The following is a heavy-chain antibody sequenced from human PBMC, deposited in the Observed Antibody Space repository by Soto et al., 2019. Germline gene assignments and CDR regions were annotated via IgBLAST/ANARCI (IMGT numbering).Heavy chain of an antibody. CDR2: IYSDGST. CDR3: ARGLKIRHDAFDL. CDR1: GFTVSNNY. Sequence: GGSLRLSCVPSGFTVSNNYMNWVRQAPGKGLEWVSIIYSDGSTYYADYVKGRFTISRDNSKNTLYLQMDSLRAEDTAVYFCARGLKIRHDAFDLWGPGTMVTVSS. J-gene: IGHJ3*01. D-gene: IGHD3-22*01. V-gene: IGHV3-53*01.